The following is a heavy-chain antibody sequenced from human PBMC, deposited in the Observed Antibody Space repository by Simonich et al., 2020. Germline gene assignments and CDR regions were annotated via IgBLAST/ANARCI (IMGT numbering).Heavy chain of an antibody. V-gene: IGHV1-8*03. D-gene: IGHD2-2*01. CDR2: RNPNSGNK. CDR3: ARARYCSSTSCYNWFDP. J-gene: IGHJ5*02. CDR1: GYTFTSYD. Sequence: QVQLVQSGAEVKKPGASVKVSCKASGYTFTSYDINWVRQATGQGLEGVVWRNPNSGNKGYAQKFQGRVTITRNTSISTAYMELSSLRSEDTAVYYCARARYCSSTSCYNWFDPWGQGTLVTVSS.